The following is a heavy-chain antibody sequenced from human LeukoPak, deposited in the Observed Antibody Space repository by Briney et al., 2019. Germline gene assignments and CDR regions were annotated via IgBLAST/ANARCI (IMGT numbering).Heavy chain of an antibody. V-gene: IGHV3-33*01. Sequence: GGSLRLSCTASGFSFSSYGMHWVRQAPGKGLEWVASIWYDGSNTNYVDSVKGQFTISRDNSKNTLYLQMNSLRVEDTAVYFCASGATTRLDYWGQGTLVTVSS. D-gene: IGHD1-26*01. CDR2: IWYDGSNT. J-gene: IGHJ4*02. CDR3: ASGATTRLDY. CDR1: GFSFSSYG.